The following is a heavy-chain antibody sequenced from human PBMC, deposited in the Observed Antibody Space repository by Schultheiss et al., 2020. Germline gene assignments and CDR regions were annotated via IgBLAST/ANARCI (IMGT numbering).Heavy chain of an antibody. Sequence: GESLKISCAASGFTFSSYGMHWVRQAPGKGLEWVSYISGSGSTIYYADSVKGRFTISRDNAKNSLYLQMNSLRAEDTAVYYCAREDDDYGLDYWGQGTLVTVSS. V-gene: IGHV3-48*04. CDR3: AREDDDYGLDY. J-gene: IGHJ4*02. D-gene: IGHD4-17*01. CDR2: ISGSGSTI. CDR1: GFTFSSYG.